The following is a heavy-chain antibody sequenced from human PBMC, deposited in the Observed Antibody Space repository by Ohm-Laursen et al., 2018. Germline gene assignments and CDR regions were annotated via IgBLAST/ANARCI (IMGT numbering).Heavy chain of an antibody. J-gene: IGHJ4*02. CDR1: GFTFNTYC. D-gene: IGHD3-10*01. V-gene: IGHV3-48*02. CDR3: ARDGAVGVGY. Sequence: SLRLSCTASGFTFNTYCMSWVRQAPGKGLEWVSYISDTGITIYYADSVRGRFTMSRDNAKNSVYLQMNSLRDEDTAVYYCARDGAVGVGYWGQGTLVTVSS. CDR2: ISDTGITI.